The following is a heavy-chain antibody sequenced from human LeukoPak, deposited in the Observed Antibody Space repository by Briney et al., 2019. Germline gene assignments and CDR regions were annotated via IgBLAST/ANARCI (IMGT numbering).Heavy chain of an antibody. V-gene: IGHV1-18*01. J-gene: IGHJ2*01. CDR3: ARDGYFDL. CDR2: ISAHNGDT. CDR1: GYTFTTHG. Sequence: ASVKVSCKASGYTFTTHGIDWVRQAPGQGLEWMGWISAHNGDTNYAQSLQGRVTMTTDTSTNTAYMELRSLRSDDTAVYYCARDGYFDLWGRGTLVTVSS.